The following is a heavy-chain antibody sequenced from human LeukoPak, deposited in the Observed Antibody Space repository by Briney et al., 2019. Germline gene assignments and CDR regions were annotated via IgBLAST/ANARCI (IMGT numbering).Heavy chain of an antibody. CDR2: IYYSGST. CDR3: ARVHLGYCSGGSCFDFDY. J-gene: IGHJ4*02. Sequence: PSETLSLTCTVSGGSISSYYWSWVRQPPGKGLEWVGDIYYSGSTNYNPSLKRRVTISVDTSKNQFSLKLSSVTAADTAVYYCARVHLGYCSGGSCFDFDYWGQGTLVTVSS. CDR1: GGSISSYY. V-gene: IGHV4-59*01. D-gene: IGHD2-15*01.